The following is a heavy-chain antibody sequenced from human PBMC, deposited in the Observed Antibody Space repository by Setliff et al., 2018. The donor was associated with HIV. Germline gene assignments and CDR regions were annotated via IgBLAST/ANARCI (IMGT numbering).Heavy chain of an antibody. Sequence: ASVKVSCKASGYTFTDYGVFWVRQAPGQGLEWMGWISAYNGNTNYAQKFQGRVSMTTDTSTSTAYMELRTLRSDDTAVYYCARDSSDNFWSAYYNIGGGASDIWDQGTMVTVSS. CDR3: ARDSSDNFWSAYYNIGGGASDI. CDR2: ISAYNGNT. J-gene: IGHJ3*02. D-gene: IGHD3-3*01. V-gene: IGHV1-18*01. CDR1: GYTFTDYG.